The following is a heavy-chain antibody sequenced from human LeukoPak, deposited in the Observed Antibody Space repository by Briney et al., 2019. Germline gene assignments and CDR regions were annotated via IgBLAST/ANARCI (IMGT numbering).Heavy chain of an antibody. CDR2: FSVRYNVI. CDR1: GFSLTNFD. D-gene: IGHD6-13*01. Sequence: GRSLRLSCAASGFSLTNFDMNWIRQAPGKGLEWVSFFSVRYNVIYYADSVKGRFTVSRDEAKNSLYLQMNSLRAEDTALYYCARDLPVAAADFWGQGTLVTVSS. V-gene: IGHV3-48*03. CDR3: ARDLPVAAADF. J-gene: IGHJ4*02.